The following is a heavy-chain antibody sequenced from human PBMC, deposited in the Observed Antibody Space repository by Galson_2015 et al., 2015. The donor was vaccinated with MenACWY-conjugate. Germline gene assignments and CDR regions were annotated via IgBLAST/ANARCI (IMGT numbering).Heavy chain of an antibody. CDR3: ARDRRPYYYGSGSYYFDY. Sequence: SVKVSCKASGYTFTSYAMHWVRQAPGQRLEWMGWINAGNGNTKYSQKFQGRVTITRDTSASTAYMELSSLRSEDTAVYYCARDRRPYYYGSGSYYFDYWGQGTLVTVSS. V-gene: IGHV1-3*01. J-gene: IGHJ4*02. D-gene: IGHD3-10*01. CDR1: GYTFTSYA. CDR2: INAGNGNT.